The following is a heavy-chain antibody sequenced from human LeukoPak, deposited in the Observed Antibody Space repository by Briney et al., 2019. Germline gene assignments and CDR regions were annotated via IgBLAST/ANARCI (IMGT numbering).Heavy chain of an antibody. CDR2: IKSDGST. V-gene: IGHV3-74*01. Sequence: GGSLRLSCAASGFTFSSYWMHWVRQAPGKGLVWVSRIKSDGSTNYADSVKGRFTISRDNAKNTVSLQMNSLRAEDTGVYYCARAPSEIGGYYPEYFRHWGQGALVTVSS. J-gene: IGHJ1*01. D-gene: IGHD3-22*01. CDR3: ARAPSEIGGYYPEYFRH. CDR1: GFTFSSYW.